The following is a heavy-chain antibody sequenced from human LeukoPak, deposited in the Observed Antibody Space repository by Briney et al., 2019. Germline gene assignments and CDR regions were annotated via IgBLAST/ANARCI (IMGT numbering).Heavy chain of an antibody. CDR1: GFTFRSYA. CDR2: ISGSGGRT. Sequence: GGSLRLSCAASGFTFRSYAMSWVRQAPGKGLEWVSDISGSGGRTYYADSVKGRFTISRDNSKNTLYLQMNSLRAEDTAIYYCAKGLLSPSFDDYWGQGTLVTVSS. J-gene: IGHJ4*02. CDR3: AKGLLSPSFDDY. V-gene: IGHV3-23*01. D-gene: IGHD3-3*01.